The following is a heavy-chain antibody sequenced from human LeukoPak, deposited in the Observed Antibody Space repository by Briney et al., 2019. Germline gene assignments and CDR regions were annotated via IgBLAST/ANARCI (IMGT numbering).Heavy chain of an antibody. D-gene: IGHD1-26*01. V-gene: IGHV3-48*01. Sequence: GSLRLSCEASGFTFSNYSMNWVRQAPGKGLEWVSYIRSSSTTIYYADSVKGRFTISRDNAKNSLYLQMNSLRAEDTAVYYCARGAVGATYNYWGQGTLVTVSS. CDR1: GFTFSNYS. J-gene: IGHJ4*02. CDR3: ARGAVGATYNY. CDR2: IRSSSTTI.